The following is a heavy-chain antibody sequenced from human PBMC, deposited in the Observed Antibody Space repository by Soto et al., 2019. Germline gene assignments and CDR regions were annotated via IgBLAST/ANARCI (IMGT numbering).Heavy chain of an antibody. Sequence: QVQLVQSGAEVKKPGASVKVSCKASGYTFTSYGISWVRQAPGQGLEWMGWISAYNGNTNYAQKLQGRVTMTTDTPTSTAYMELRSLRSDDTAVYYCARPVYGSGSYYNEGYYYYYGMDVWGQGTTVTVSS. CDR2: ISAYNGNT. CDR3: ARPVYGSGSYYNEGYYYYYGMDV. D-gene: IGHD3-10*01. CDR1: GYTFTSYG. J-gene: IGHJ6*02. V-gene: IGHV1-18*01.